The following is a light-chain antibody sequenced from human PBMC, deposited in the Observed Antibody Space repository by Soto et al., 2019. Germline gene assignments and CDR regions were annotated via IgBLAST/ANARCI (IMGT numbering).Light chain of an antibody. CDR3: LLSYSGAWV. Sequence: QAVVTQEPSLTVSPGGTVTLTCDSSTGAVTSGHYPYWFQQKPGQAPRTLMYDTSHKHSWTPARFSGSLLGGKAALTLSGAQPEDEAEYYCLLSYSGAWVFGGGTKLTVL. CDR2: DTS. V-gene: IGLV7-46*01. CDR1: TGAVTSGHY. J-gene: IGLJ3*02.